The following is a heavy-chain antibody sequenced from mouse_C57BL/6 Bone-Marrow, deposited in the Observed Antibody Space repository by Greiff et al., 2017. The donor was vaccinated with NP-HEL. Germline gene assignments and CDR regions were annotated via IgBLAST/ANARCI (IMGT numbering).Heavy chain of an antibody. CDR2: ISYDGSN. Sequence: EVKLEESGPGLVKPSQSLSLSCSVSGYSITSGYFWYWLRQLPGNLLEWTGYISYDGSNYYNPSLKNRIPITRDTSKNQFFLKLNSVTTEDTDTCYSTRGYNNLDYWGQGTTLTVSS. V-gene: IGHV3-6*01. J-gene: IGHJ2*01. CDR1: GYSITSGYF. CDR3: TRGYNNLDY. D-gene: IGHD1-3*01.